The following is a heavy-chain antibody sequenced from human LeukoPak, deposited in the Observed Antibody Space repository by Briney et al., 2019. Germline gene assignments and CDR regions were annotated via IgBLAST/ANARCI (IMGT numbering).Heavy chain of an antibody. CDR2: ISGSGGST. Sequence: GGSLRLSCASSGFTFSSYAMSWVRQAPGKGLEWVSAISGSGGSTYYADSVKGRFTISRDNSKNTLYLQMNSLRAEDTAVYYFAKGHGYCSGGSCYSDYWGQGTLVTVSS. D-gene: IGHD2-15*01. V-gene: IGHV3-23*01. CDR3: AKGHGYCSGGSCYSDY. J-gene: IGHJ4*02. CDR1: GFTFSSYA.